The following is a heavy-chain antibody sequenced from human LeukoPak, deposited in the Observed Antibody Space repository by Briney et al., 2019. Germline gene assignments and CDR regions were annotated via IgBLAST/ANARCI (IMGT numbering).Heavy chain of an antibody. Sequence: GESLKISFEGSGSRFSTYWIAWVRQTPGKGLGWMGSIYPRDSEIRYSPSFQGQVTISADNSISTAYLQWSSLKASDTAMYYCARPAYSSSLSSHFDPWGQGTLVTVSS. CDR2: IYPRDSEI. J-gene: IGHJ5*02. D-gene: IGHD6-13*01. V-gene: IGHV5-51*01. CDR3: ARPAYSSSLSSHFDP. CDR1: GSRFSTYW.